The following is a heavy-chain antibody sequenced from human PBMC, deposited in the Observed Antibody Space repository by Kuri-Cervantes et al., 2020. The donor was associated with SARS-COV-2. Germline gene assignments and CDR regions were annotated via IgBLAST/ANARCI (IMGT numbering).Heavy chain of an antibody. CDR2: INHSGST. J-gene: IGHJ4*02. V-gene: IGHV4-34*01. D-gene: IGHD4-17*01. CDR3: ARGRPVTTFYRTSYFDY. Sequence: SETLSLTCAVYGASFSGYYWSWIRQPPGKGLEWIGEINHSGSTNYNPSLKSRVTISVDTSKNQFSLKLSSVAAADTAVYYCARGRPVTTFYRTSYFDYWGQGTLVTVSS. CDR1: GASFSGYY.